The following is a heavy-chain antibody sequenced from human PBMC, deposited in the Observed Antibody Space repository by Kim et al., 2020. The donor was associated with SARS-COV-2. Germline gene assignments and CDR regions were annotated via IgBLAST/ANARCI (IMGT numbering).Heavy chain of an antibody. CDR2: INSDGSST. Sequence: GGSLRLSCAASGFTFSSYWMHWVRQAPGKGLVWVSRINSDGSSTSYADSVKGRFTISRDNAKNTLYLQMNSLRAEDTAVYYCASLSAVGALENWYGMDVWGQGTTVTVSS. D-gene: IGHD1-26*01. V-gene: IGHV3-74*01. CDR1: GFTFSSYW. CDR3: ASLSAVGALENWYGMDV. J-gene: IGHJ6*02.